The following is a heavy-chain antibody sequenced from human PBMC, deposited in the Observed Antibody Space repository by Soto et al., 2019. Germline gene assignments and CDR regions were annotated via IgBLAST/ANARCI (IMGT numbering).Heavy chain of an antibody. V-gene: IGHV1-3*01. CDR2: IKPGNGET. Sequence: HVQLVQSGTEVQKPGASVNISCKASGYTFSLYEIHWVRQAPGQSLERMGHIKPGNGETTLSQKFQGRVTITRDTSASTGYMEVSSLTSEDTAVYYCARDHYDFWSGYYFDSWGQGTLLTVSS. J-gene: IGHJ4*02. D-gene: IGHD3-3*01. CDR1: GYTFSLYE. CDR3: ARDHYDFWSGYYFDS.